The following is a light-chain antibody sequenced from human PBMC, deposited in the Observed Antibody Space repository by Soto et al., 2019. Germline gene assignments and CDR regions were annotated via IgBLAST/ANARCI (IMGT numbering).Light chain of an antibody. CDR3: QQHNSWPLT. V-gene: IGKV3-15*01. Sequence: EIVMTQSPGTLSVSPGERATLSCRASQRISSNLAWYQQKPGQAPRLLIYGVSTRATGIPARFSGSGSGTEFTLTISSLQSEDSAVYYCQQHNSWPLTFGGGTKVELK. J-gene: IGKJ4*01. CDR1: QRISSN. CDR2: GVS.